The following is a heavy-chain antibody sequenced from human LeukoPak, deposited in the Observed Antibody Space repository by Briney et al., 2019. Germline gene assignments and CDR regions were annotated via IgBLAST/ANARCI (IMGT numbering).Heavy chain of an antibody. J-gene: IGHJ4*02. CDR3: ARVGTYGSGSYLSWLDY. CDR1: GGSISSYY. CDR2: IYYSAST. V-gene: IGHV4-59*01. D-gene: IGHD3-10*01. Sequence: SETLSLTCTVSGGSISSYYWSWIRQPPGQGLEWIGYIYYSASTNYNPSLKSRVTISVDTSKNQFSLKLSSVTAVDTAVYYCARVGTYGSGSYLSWLDYWGQGTLVTVSS.